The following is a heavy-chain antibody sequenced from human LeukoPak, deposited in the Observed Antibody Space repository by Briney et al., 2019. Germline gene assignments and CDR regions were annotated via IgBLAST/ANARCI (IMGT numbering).Heavy chain of an antibody. D-gene: IGHD3-9*01. CDR2: IIPIFGTA. Sequence: SVKVSCKASGGTFSSYAISWVRQAPGQGLEWMGGIIPIFGTANYAQKFQGRVTITADESTSTAYMELSSLRSEDTAVYYCATGYDILTGFGYSGQGTLVTVSS. J-gene: IGHJ4*02. V-gene: IGHV1-69*01. CDR1: GGTFSSYA. CDR3: ATGYDILTGFGY.